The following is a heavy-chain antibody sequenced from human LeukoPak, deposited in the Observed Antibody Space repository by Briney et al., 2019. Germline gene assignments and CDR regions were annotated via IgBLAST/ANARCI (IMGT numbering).Heavy chain of an antibody. CDR1: GGPISSSSYY. J-gene: IGHJ5*02. Sequence: SETLSLTCTVSGGPISSSSYYWGWIRQPPGKGLEWNGSIYYSGSTYYNPSLKRRVTISVDTSKNQFSLNLSSVTAADTAGYYCARRSTAPIAGTGVNWFDPWGQGTLVTVSS. CDR3: ARRSTAPIAGTGVNWFDP. D-gene: IGHD6-13*01. V-gene: IGHV4-39*01. CDR2: IYYSGST.